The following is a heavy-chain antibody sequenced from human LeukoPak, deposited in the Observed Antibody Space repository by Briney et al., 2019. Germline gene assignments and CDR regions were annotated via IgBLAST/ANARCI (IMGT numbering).Heavy chain of an antibody. CDR1: GGSFSGYY. CDR2: INHSGST. V-gene: IGHV4-34*01. CDR3: ARGGVVVTAVRFGY. Sequence: PSETLSLTCAVYGGSFSGYYWSWIRQPPGKGLEWIGEINHSGSTNYNPSLKSRVTISVDTSKNQFSLRLSSVTAADTAMYYCARGGVVVTAVRFGYWGQGTLVTVAS. J-gene: IGHJ4*02. D-gene: IGHD2-21*02.